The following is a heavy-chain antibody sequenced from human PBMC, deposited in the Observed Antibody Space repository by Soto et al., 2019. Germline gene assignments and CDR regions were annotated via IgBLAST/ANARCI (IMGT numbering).Heavy chain of an antibody. Sequence: TGGSLRLSCTGSGFTFDNYAMSWVRQAPGKGLEWISGINWNGASAGYADSVKGRFTISRDNAKNSLYLQMNSLRAEDTALYYCARGLNKAALSFGYWGQGTLVTVSS. CDR2: INWNGASA. CDR1: GFTFDNYA. D-gene: IGHD6-25*01. V-gene: IGHV3-20*04. CDR3: ARGLNKAALSFGY. J-gene: IGHJ4*01.